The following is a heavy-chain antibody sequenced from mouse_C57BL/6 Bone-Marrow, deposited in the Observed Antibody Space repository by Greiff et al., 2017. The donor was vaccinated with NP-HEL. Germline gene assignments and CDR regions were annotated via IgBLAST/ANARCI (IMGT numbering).Heavy chain of an antibody. CDR3: AMITTVVARDAMDY. CDR1: GFTFSDYG. CDR2: ISSGSSTI. D-gene: IGHD1-1*01. Sequence: EVQGVESGGGLVKPGGSLKLSCAASGFTFSDYGMHWVRQAPEKGLEWVAYISSGSSTIYYADTVKGRFTISRDNAKNTLFLQMTSLRSEDTAMYYCAMITTVVARDAMDYWGQGTSVTVSS. J-gene: IGHJ4*01. V-gene: IGHV5-17*01.